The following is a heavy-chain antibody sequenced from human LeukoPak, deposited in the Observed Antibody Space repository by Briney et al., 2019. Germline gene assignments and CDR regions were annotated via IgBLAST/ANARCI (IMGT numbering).Heavy chain of an antibody. V-gene: IGHV4-39*07. CDR2: IYYSGST. Sequence: SETLSLTCTVSGGSISSSSYYWGWIRQPPGKGLEWIGSIYYSGSTYYNPSLKSRVTISVDTSKNQFSLKLSSVTAADTAVYYCARERKDDYSNDYYYYYMDVWGKGTTVTVSS. D-gene: IGHD4-11*01. CDR3: ARERKDDYSNDYYYYYMDV. CDR1: GGSISSSSYY. J-gene: IGHJ6*03.